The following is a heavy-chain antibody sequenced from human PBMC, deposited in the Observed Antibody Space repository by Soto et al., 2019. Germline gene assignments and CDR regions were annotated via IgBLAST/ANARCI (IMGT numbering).Heavy chain of an antibody. CDR3: ASGVVPAAIGWFDP. CDR1: GYTFTSYG. CDR2: INPSGGST. D-gene: IGHD2-2*01. Sequence: ASVKVSCKASGYTFTSYGISWVRQAPGQGLEWMGWINPSGGSTNYAQKFQGRVTMTRDTSTSTVYMELSSLRSEDTAVYYCASGVVPAAIGWFDPWGQGTLVTVSS. V-gene: IGHV1-46*03. J-gene: IGHJ5*02.